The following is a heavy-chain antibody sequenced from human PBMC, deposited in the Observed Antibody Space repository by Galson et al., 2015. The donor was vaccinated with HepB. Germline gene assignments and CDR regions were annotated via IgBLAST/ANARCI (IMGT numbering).Heavy chain of an antibody. CDR3: ARGGFVAVVTATLNNWFDP. CDR1: GYTFSSYS. D-gene: IGHD2-15*01. J-gene: IGHJ5*02. CDR2: ISAYDGST. Sequence: SVKVSCKASGYTFSSYSIAWVRQAPGQGLEWMGWISAYDGSTNYAQKFPGRVTMTTETSTTTAYMELRSLRSDDTAMYYCARGGFVAVVTATLNNWFDPWGQGTLVTVSS. V-gene: IGHV1-18*01.